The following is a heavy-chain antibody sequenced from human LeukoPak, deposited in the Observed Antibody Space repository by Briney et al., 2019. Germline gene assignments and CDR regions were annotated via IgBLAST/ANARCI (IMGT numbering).Heavy chain of an antibody. J-gene: IGHJ5*02. V-gene: IGHV4-34*01. CDR3: ARHTNKSWFDP. CDR2: INHSGGT. Sequence: SETLSLTCVVYGGSFSSYYWSWIRQPPGKGLEWIGEINHSGGTNYNPSLKSRVTISVDTSKTQCSLKLSSVTAADTAVYYCARHTNKSWFDPWGQGTLVTVSS. CDR1: GGSFSSYY. D-gene: IGHD2-8*01.